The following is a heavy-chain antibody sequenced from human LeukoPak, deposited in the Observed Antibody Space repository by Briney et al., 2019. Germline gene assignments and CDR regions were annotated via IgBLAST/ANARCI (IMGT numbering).Heavy chain of an antibody. CDR2: INPSGGST. CDR1: GYTFTSYY. J-gene: IGHJ5*02. Sequence: ASVKVSCKASGYTFTSYYMHWVRQAPGQGLEWMGIINPSGGSTSYAQKFQGRVTMTRDMSTSTVYVELSSLRSEDTAVYYCARSSALSSGWYAWFDPWGQGTLVTVSS. D-gene: IGHD6-19*01. CDR3: ARSSALSSGWYAWFDP. V-gene: IGHV1-46*01.